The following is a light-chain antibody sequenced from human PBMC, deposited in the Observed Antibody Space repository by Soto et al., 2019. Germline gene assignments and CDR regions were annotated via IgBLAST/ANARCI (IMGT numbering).Light chain of an antibody. J-gene: IGKJ4*01. CDR1: QTINTF. CDR3: QQSYTTPNT. CDR2: AAS. Sequence: DIQMTQSPSSLSASVGDRATITCRASQTINTFLNWYQQKPGKAPDLLIYAASSLQSGVPSRFSGSGSGTDFTLTISSLQPDDFATYYCQQSYTTPNTFGGGTRVAI. V-gene: IGKV1-39*01.